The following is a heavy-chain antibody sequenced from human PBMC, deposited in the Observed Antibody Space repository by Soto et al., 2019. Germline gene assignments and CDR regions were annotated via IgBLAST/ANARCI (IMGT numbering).Heavy chain of an antibody. CDR3: ARMAYSSAFSGIYYYYGMDV. D-gene: IGHD6-19*01. CDR1: GFTFITYG. Sequence: LRLSSAAPGFTFITYGMQWVRQAPGKGLEWVAVISYDGTNQNYADSVKGRFTISRDNSKNTLYLQVTNLRAEDTAVYYCARMAYSSAFSGIYYYYGMDVWGQGTTVTVSS. CDR2: ISYDGTNQ. V-gene: IGHV3-30*03. J-gene: IGHJ6*02.